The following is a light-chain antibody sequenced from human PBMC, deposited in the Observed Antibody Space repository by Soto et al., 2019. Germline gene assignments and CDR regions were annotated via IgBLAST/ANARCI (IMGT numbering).Light chain of an antibody. CDR1: SSDIGTYNY. V-gene: IGLV2-14*01. Sequence: QSALTQPASVSASPGQSITISCTGTSSDIGTYNYVSWYQQHPGKAPKLIIYEVSYRPLGVSNRFSGSKSGNTASLTISGLQAEDEADYFCTSYTLTSALHVFGSGTKLTVL. J-gene: IGLJ1*01. CDR2: EVS. CDR3: TSYTLTSALHV.